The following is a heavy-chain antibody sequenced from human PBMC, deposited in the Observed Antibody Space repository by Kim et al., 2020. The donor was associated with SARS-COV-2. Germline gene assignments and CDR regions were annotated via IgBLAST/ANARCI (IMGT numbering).Heavy chain of an antibody. J-gene: IGHJ5*02. CDR3: AREFGAGFDP. Sequence: SETLSLTCTVSGGSIRSYYWSWIRQLPGKGLEWIGFIYYSGSTNYNPSLKSRVTISVDTSKNHFSLKLRSVTAADTAVYYCAREFGAGFDPRGQGTLVTVSS. D-gene: IGHD1-26*01. CDR2: IYYSGST. CDR1: GGSIRSYY. V-gene: IGHV4-59*01.